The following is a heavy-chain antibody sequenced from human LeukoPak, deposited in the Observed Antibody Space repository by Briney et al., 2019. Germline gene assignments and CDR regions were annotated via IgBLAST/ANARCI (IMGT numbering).Heavy chain of an antibody. J-gene: IGHJ3*02. D-gene: IGHD3-10*01. CDR3: AKGRGAFDI. CDR1: GFTFSSYG. Sequence: GRSLRLSCVASGFTFSSYGMHWVRQAPGKGLEWVAVISNDGSNKYYADSVKGRFTISRDNSKNTLYLQMNSLRAEDTAVYYCAKGRGAFDIWGQGTMDTVSS. CDR2: ISNDGSNK. V-gene: IGHV3-30*18.